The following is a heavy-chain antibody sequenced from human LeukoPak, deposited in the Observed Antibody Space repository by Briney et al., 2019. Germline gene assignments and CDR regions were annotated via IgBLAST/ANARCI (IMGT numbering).Heavy chain of an antibody. D-gene: IGHD4-11*01. V-gene: IGHV4-31*02. CDR2: IYYSGST. CDR1: YX. Sequence: YXWSWXXXHPGKGLEWIGYIYYSGSTYYNPSLKSRLTISLDTSNNQFSLKLSSVTAADTAVYYCARGPVRDYSNYWGQGTLVTVSS. J-gene: IGHJ4*02. CDR3: ARGPVRDYSNY.